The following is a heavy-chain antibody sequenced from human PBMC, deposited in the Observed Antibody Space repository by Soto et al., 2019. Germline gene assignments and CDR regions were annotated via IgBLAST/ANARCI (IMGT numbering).Heavy chain of an antibody. J-gene: IGHJ5*02. CDR3: ARSRDDYGDPPGWFDP. CDR1: GGTFSSYA. CDR2: IIPIFGTA. V-gene: IGHV1-69*01. D-gene: IGHD4-17*01. Sequence: QVQLVQSGAEVKKPGSSVKVSCKASGGTFSSYAISWVRQAPGQGLEWMGGIIPIFGTANYAQKFQGRVTITADESTSTAYMELSRLRSEDTAVYYCARSRDDYGDPPGWFDPWGQGTLVTVSS.